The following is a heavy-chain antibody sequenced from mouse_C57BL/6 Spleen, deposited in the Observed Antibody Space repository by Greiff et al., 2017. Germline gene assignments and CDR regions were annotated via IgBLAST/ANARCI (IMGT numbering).Heavy chain of an antibody. CDR3: ARCYGSHYYAMDY. D-gene: IGHD1-1*01. CDR2: IYPGGGYT. CDR1: GYTFTNYW. Sequence: QVQLKQSGAELVRPGTSVKMSCKASGYTFTNYWIGWAKQRPGHGLEWIGDIYPGGGYTNYNEKFKGKATLTADKSSSTAYMQFSSLTSEDSAIYYCARCYGSHYYAMDYWGQGTSVTVSS. V-gene: IGHV1-63*01. J-gene: IGHJ4*01.